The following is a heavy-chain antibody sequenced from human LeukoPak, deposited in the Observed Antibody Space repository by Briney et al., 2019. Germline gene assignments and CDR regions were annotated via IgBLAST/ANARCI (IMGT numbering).Heavy chain of an antibody. CDR3: ARDTRFSIVEAPWASNAFDI. J-gene: IGHJ3*02. CDR1: GYTFTSYG. D-gene: IGHD1-26*01. Sequence: ASVKVSCKASGYTFTSYGISWVRQAPGQGLEWMGWISAYNGNTNYAQKLQGRVTMTTDTSTSTAYMELRSLRSDDTAVYYCARDTRFSIVEAPWASNAFDIWGQGTMVTVSS. CDR2: ISAYNGNT. V-gene: IGHV1-18*01.